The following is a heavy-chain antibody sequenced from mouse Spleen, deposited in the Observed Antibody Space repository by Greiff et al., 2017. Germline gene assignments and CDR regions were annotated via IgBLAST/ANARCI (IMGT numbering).Heavy chain of an antibody. Sequence: EVQLKESGPELVKPGASVKIPCKASGYTFTDYNMDWVKQSHGKSLEWIGDINPNNGGTIYNQKFKGKATLTVDKSSSTAYMELRSLTSEDTAVYYCARGLRYYAMDYWGQGTSVTVSS. CDR3: ARGLRYYAMDY. J-gene: IGHJ4*01. V-gene: IGHV1-18*01. CDR1: GYTFTDYN. D-gene: IGHD1-1*01. CDR2: INPNNGGT.